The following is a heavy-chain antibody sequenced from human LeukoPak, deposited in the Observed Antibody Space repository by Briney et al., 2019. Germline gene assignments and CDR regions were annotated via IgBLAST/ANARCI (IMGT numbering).Heavy chain of an antibody. CDR1: GYSISSGYY. J-gene: IGHJ5*02. CDR2: IYHSGST. D-gene: IGHD6-19*01. V-gene: IGHV4-38-2*02. CDR3: ARWRLEAVAETNWFDP. Sequence: PSETLSLTCTVSGYSISSGYYWGWIRQPPGKGLEWIGSIYHSGSTYYNPSLKRRVTISVDTSKNQFSLKLSSVTAADPAAYYCARWRLEAVAETNWFDPWGQGTLVTVSS.